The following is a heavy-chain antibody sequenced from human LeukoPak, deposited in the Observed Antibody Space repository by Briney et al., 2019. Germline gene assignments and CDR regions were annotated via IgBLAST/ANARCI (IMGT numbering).Heavy chain of an antibody. CDR3: AKDLHYGSGSPFDY. CDR1: GFTFSNYA. J-gene: IGHJ4*02. Sequence: PGGSLRLSCAASGFTFSNYAMSWVRQAPGKGLEWVSTISGGGGGTYYADSVKGRFTISRDNSKNTLYLQMNSLRAEDTAVYYCAKDLHYGSGSPFDYWGQGTLVTVSS. V-gene: IGHV3-23*01. D-gene: IGHD3-10*01. CDR2: ISGGGGGT.